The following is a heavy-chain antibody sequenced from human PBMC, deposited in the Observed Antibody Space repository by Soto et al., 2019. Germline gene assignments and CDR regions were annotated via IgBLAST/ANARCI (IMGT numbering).Heavy chain of an antibody. J-gene: IGHJ5*02. CDR2: IKQDGSEQ. D-gene: IGHD4-4*01. Sequence: EVQLVESGGGLVQPGGSLRLSCAASGFSFSSYWMSWVRQAPGKGLEWVANIKQDGSEQYYVDSVKGRFTISRDNAKNSLYLQMSSLRAEDTAVYYCARVQVTRGYNWFDPWGQGTLVTVSS. CDR3: ARVQVTRGYNWFDP. V-gene: IGHV3-7*01. CDR1: GFSFSSYW.